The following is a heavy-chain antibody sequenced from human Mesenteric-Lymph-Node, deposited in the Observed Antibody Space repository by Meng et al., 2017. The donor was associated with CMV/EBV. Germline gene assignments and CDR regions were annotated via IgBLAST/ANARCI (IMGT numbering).Heavy chain of an antibody. Sequence: SDTLSLTCTVSGGSISSSSYYWGWLRQPPGKGLEWIGSIYYSGSTYYNPSLKSRVTISVDTSKNRFSLKLSSVTAADTAVYYCARDLLYGSGISLPDYYGLDIWGQGTTVTVSS. J-gene: IGHJ6*02. CDR2: IYYSGST. CDR3: ARDLLYGSGISLPDYYGLDI. CDR1: GGSISSSSYY. D-gene: IGHD3-10*01. V-gene: IGHV4-39*07.